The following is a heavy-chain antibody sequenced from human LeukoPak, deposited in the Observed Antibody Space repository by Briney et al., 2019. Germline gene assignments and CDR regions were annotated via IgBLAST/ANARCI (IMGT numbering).Heavy chain of an antibody. Sequence: SQTLSLTCTVSGGSISSGGYYWSWIRQHPGKGLEWIGYIYYSGSTYYNPSLKSRVTISVDTSKNQFSLKLSSVTAADTAVYYCARELRAAAGTGFGDWGQGTLVTVSS. CDR2: IYYSGST. J-gene: IGHJ4*02. CDR1: GGSISSGGYY. D-gene: IGHD6-13*01. CDR3: ARELRAAAGTGFGD. V-gene: IGHV4-31*03.